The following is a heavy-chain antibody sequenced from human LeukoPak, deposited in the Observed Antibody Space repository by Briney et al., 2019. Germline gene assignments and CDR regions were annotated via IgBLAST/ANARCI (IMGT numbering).Heavy chain of an antibody. J-gene: IGHJ4*02. CDR2: INPNSSGS. V-gene: IGHV1-2*02. Sequence: ASVKVSCKASGYTFTGHYMHWVRQAPGQGLEWMGWINPNSSGSTYAQKLQGRVTMTRDTSISTAYMELSRLRSDDTAFYYCARDITIFAVAVDYWGQGTLVTVYS. D-gene: IGHD3-3*01. CDR3: ARDITIFAVAVDY. CDR1: GYTFTGHY.